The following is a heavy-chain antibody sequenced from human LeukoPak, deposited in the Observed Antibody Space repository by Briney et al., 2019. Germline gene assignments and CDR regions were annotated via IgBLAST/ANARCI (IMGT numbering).Heavy chain of an antibody. D-gene: IGHD3-22*01. CDR1: GGSISSYY. Sequence: PSETLSLTCTVSGGSISSYYWSWIRQPPGKGLEWIGYIYYSGSTNYNPSLKSRVTISVDTSKNQFSLKLSSVTAADTAVYYCARAEEFSHEYATYYYDSSGSGEAFDIWGQGTMVTVSS. CDR3: ARAEEFSHEYATYYYDSSGSGEAFDI. V-gene: IGHV4-59*01. CDR2: IYYSGST. J-gene: IGHJ3*02.